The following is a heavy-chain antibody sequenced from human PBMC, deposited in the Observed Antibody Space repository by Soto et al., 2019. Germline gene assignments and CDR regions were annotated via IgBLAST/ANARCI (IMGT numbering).Heavy chain of an antibody. CDR1: GFTFSNYW. CDR3: AKDRGALVGYFDY. Sequence: PGGSLRLSCAASGFTFSNYWMSWVRQAPGKGLEWVSYISSSGSTIYYADSVKGRFTISRDNAKNSLYLQMNSLRAEDTAVYYCAKDRGALVGYFDYWGQGTLVTVSS. J-gene: IGHJ4*02. CDR2: ISSSGSTI. V-gene: IGHV3-11*01. D-gene: IGHD3-10*01.